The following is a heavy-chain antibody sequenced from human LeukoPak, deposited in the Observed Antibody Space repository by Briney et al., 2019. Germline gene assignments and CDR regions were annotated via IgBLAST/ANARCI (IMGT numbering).Heavy chain of an antibody. CDR3: ARNPGLWWGDFDY. Sequence: SETLSLTCTVSGGSISSGDYYWGWLRQPPGTGLEWLGYIYYSGSTYYNPSLKSRVTISVDTSKNQFSLKLSSVTAADTAVYYCARNPGLWWGDFDYWGQGTLVTVSS. V-gene: IGHV4-30-4*01. CDR1: GGSISSGDYY. CDR2: IYYSGST. J-gene: IGHJ4*02. D-gene: IGHD2-21*01.